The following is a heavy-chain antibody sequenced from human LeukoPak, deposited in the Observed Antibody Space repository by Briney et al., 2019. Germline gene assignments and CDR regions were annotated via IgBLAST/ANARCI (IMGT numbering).Heavy chain of an antibody. V-gene: IGHV4-34*01. Sequence: PSETLSLTCAVYGGSFSGYYWSWIRQPPGKGLEWIGEINHSGSTSYNPSLKSRVTISVDTSKNQFSLKLSSVTAADTAVYYCARGSSWYRPLDYWGQGTLVTVSS. CDR3: ARGSSWYRPLDY. CDR2: INHSGST. D-gene: IGHD6-13*01. CDR1: GGSFSGYY. J-gene: IGHJ4*02.